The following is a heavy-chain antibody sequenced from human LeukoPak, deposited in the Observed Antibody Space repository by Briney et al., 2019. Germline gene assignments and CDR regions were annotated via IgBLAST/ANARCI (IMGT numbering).Heavy chain of an antibody. V-gene: IGHV3-23*01. CDR3: VKRHDSNGPTGYFDS. CDR1: GFTFSGYA. CDR2: VTGRGDET. D-gene: IGHD3-22*01. J-gene: IGHJ4*02. Sequence: GGSLRLSWAASGFTFSGYAGGWVRQAPGTGLEWVSSVTGRGDETHYADSVKDRFTISRDNSMNTLYLQMSSLRAEDTALYYCVKRHDSNGPTGYFDSWGQGTLVTVFS.